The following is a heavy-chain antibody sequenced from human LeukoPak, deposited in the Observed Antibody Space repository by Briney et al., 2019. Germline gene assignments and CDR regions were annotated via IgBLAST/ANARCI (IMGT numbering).Heavy chain of an antibody. Sequence: GGSLRLSCTASGFSVSSNYMSWVRQAPGKGLEWVSVMFASGSTYYADSVKGRFTFSRDIFRNTLYLQLNSLRVEDTALYYCAKARVDMATIRDAFDIWGQGTMVTVSS. D-gene: IGHD5-24*01. CDR1: GFSVSSNY. V-gene: IGHV3-66*01. CDR3: AKARVDMATIRDAFDI. CDR2: MFASGST. J-gene: IGHJ3*02.